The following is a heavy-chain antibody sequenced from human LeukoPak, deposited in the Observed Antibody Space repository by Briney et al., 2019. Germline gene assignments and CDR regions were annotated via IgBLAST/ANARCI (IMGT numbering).Heavy chain of an antibody. CDR1: GFTFDDYA. D-gene: IGHD4-11*01. CDR2: ISWNSGSI. J-gene: IGHJ3*02. Sequence: PGGSLRLSCAASGFTFDDYAMHWVRQAPGKGLEWVSGISWNSGSIGYADSVKGQFTISRGNAKNSLYLQMNSLRAEDTALYYCAKDIYPHYYSNYVNAFDIWGQGTMVTVSS. CDR3: AKDIYPHYYSNYVNAFDI. V-gene: IGHV3-9*01.